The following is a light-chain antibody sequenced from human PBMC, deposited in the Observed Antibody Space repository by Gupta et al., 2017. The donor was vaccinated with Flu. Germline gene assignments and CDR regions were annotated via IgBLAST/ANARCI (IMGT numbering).Light chain of an antibody. CDR3: RQPLQTPWT. CDR1: QSLLHSNGYNY. J-gene: IGKJ1*01. CDR2: LGS. Sequence: DIVMTQSPLSLPVTPGEPASISCRSSQSLLHSNGYNYLDWYLQKPGQSPQLLIYLGSNRASGVPDRFSGSGSDTDFTLKISRVEAEDVGVYYCRQPLQTPWTFGQGTKVEIK. V-gene: IGKV2-28*01.